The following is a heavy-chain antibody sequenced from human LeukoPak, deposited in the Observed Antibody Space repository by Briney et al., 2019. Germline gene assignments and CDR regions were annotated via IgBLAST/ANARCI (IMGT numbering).Heavy chain of an antibody. D-gene: IGHD5-18*01. J-gene: IGHJ5*02. Sequence: PGGSLRLSCEASGFTFSSYAMHWVRQAPGRGLEWVVFMSYDGSDKYYADSVKGRFTISRDNSKNTLYLQMNSLRAEDTAVYYCAKGGRGYSYVQFDPWGQGTLVTVSS. V-gene: IGHV3-30*04. CDR3: AKGGRGYSYVQFDP. CDR2: MSYDGSDK. CDR1: GFTFSSYA.